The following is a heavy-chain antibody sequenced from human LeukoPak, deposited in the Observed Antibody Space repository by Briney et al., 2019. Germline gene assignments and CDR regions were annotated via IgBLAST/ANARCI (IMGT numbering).Heavy chain of an antibody. J-gene: IGHJ4*02. D-gene: IGHD3-22*01. CDR3: ARRGDYYDSSGLNY. CDR2: INHSGST. Sequence: SSETLSLTCAVYGGSFSGYYWSWIRQPSGKGLEWIGEINHSGSTNYNPSLKSRVTISVDTSKNQFSLKLSSVTAADTAVYYCARRGDYYDSSGLNYWGQGTLVTVSS. V-gene: IGHV4-34*01. CDR1: GGSFSGYY.